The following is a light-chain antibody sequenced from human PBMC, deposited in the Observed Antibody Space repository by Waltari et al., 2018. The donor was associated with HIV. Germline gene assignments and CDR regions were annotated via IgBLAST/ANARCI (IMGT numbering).Light chain of an antibody. CDR1: QSVGSN. J-gene: IGKJ4*01. V-gene: IGKV3-15*01. Sequence: ETVMTQSPATLSVSPGERATLPCRASQSVGSNLAWYQQKPGQAPRLLVYGAFTRATGIPARFSGSGSGTEFTLTISSLQSEDFAVYSCQQYHNWPLTFGGGTKVEIK. CDR2: GAF. CDR3: QQYHNWPLT.